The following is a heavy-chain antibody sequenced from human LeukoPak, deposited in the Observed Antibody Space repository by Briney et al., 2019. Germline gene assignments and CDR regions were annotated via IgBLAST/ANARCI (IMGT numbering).Heavy chain of an antibody. CDR3: ARVDPYPDGYFDY. CDR1: GGSISNYY. V-gene: IGHV4-4*07. CDR2: IYTSGST. D-gene: IGHD1-14*01. J-gene: IGHJ4*02. Sequence: SETLSLTCTVSGGSISNYYWSWIRQPAGKGLEWIGRIYTSGSTNYNPSLKSRVTMSVDTSKNQFSLKLNSVTAADTAVYYCARVDPYPDGYFDYWGQGTLVTVSS.